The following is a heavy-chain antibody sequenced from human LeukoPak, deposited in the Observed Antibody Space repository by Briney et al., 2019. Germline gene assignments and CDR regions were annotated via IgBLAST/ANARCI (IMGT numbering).Heavy chain of an antibody. CDR2: IYPGDSDT. Sequence: GESLKISCKGSGYSFTSYWIGWVRQMPGKGLEWMGIIYPGDSDTRYSPSFQGQVTISADKSISTAYLQWSSLKASDTATYYCASSGFSSGYYFAYWGQGTLVTVSS. CDR3: ASSGFSSGYYFAY. J-gene: IGHJ4*02. D-gene: IGHD3-22*01. V-gene: IGHV5-51*01. CDR1: GYSFTSYW.